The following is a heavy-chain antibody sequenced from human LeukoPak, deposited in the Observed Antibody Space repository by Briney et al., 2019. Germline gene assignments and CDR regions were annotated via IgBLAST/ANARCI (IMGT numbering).Heavy chain of an antibody. CDR2: IRNKANSYAT. D-gene: IGHD3-22*01. CDR1: GFTFSGSA. J-gene: IGHJ4*02. Sequence: QPGGSLKLSCAASGFTFSGSAMHWVRPASGKGLEWVGRIRNKANSYATAYSGSVKGKFTISRDDSKNTAYLQMNSLKTEDTAVYYCTRRSSDDSSGYYVHWGQGTLVTVSS. V-gene: IGHV3-73*01. CDR3: TRRSSDDSSGYYVH.